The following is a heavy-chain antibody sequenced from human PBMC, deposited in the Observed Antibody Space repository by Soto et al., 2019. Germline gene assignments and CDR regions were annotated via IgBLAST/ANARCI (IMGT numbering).Heavy chain of an antibody. D-gene: IGHD3-10*01. CDR3: ASGAITMVRGVPTYGMDV. V-gene: IGHV1-69*01. J-gene: IGHJ6*02. CDR1: GGTFSSYA. CDR2: FIPIFGTA. Sequence: QVQLVQSGAEVKKPGSSVKVSCKASGGTFSSYAISWVRQAPGQGLEWMGGFIPIFGTANYAQKFQGRVTITADESTSTAYMELSSLRSEDTAVYYCASGAITMVRGVPTYGMDVWGQGTTVTVSS.